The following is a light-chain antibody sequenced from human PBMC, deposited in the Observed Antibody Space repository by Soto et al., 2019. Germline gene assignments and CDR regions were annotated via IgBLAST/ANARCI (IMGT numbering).Light chain of an antibody. V-gene: IGKV4-1*01. CDR3: QQYYSTPLT. CDR1: QSVLYSSNNKNY. Sequence: DIVMTQSPDSLAVSLGERATINCESSQSVLYSSNNKNYLAWYQQRPGQPPRLIIYWASTRESGVPDRFSGSGSGTDFTLTISSLQAEDVAVYYCQQYYSTPLTFGPGTKVDIK. CDR2: WAS. J-gene: IGKJ3*01.